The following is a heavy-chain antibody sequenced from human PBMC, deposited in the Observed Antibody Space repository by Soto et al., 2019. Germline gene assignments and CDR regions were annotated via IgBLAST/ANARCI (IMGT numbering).Heavy chain of an antibody. CDR2: IIPIFGTA. D-gene: IGHD6-13*01. Sequence: ASVKVSCKASGGTFSSYATSWVRQAPGQGLEWMGGIIPIFGTANYAQKFQGRVTITADESTSTAYMELSSLRSEDTAVYYCARGARGIAALSYRFDPWGQGTLVTVSS. V-gene: IGHV1-69*13. CDR1: GGTFSSYA. CDR3: ARGARGIAALSYRFDP. J-gene: IGHJ5*02.